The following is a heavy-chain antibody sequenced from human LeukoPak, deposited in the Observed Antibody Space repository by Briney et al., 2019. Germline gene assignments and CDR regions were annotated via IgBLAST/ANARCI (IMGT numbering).Heavy chain of an antibody. CDR2: INHSGST. CDR3: ASRQNCSSTSCYALNWFDP. V-gene: IGHV4-34*01. CDR1: GGSFSGYY. J-gene: IGHJ5*02. Sequence: SETLSLTCAVYGGSFSGYYWSWICQPPGKGLEWIGEINHSGSTNYNPSLKSRVTISVDTSKNQFSLKLSSVTAADTAVYYCASRQNCSSTSCYALNWFDPWGQGTLVTVSS. D-gene: IGHD2-2*01.